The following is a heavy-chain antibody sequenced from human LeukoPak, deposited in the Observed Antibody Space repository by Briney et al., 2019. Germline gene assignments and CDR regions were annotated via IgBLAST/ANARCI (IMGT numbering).Heavy chain of an antibody. CDR3: AKDRSSYYYGSGSDY. D-gene: IGHD3-10*01. Sequence: GGSLRLSCAASGFTFSDYYMSWIRQAPGKGLEWGSYISSSSSYTNYADSVKGRFAISRDNAKNSLYLQMNSLRAEDTAVYYCAKDRSSYYYGSGSDYWGQGTLVTVSS. CDR2: ISSSSSYT. V-gene: IGHV3-11*06. J-gene: IGHJ4*02. CDR1: GFTFSDYY.